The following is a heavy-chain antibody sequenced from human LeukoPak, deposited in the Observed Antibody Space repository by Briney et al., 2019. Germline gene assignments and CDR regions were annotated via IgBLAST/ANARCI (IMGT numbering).Heavy chain of an antibody. CDR3: AKGIELGDIDY. V-gene: IGHV3-30*07. D-gene: IGHD7-27*01. CDR1: GFTFNSYA. J-gene: IGHJ4*02. CDR2: ISYDGSNK. Sequence: GSLRLSCAASGFTFNSYAMHWVRQAPGKGLEWVAVISYDGSNKYYADSVKGRFTISRDNSKNTLYLQMNSLRAEDTAVYFCAKGIELGDIDYWGQGTLVTVSS.